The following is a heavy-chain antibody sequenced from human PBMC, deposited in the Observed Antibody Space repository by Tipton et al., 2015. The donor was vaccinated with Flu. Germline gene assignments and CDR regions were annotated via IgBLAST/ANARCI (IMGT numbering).Heavy chain of an antibody. CDR1: GGSISSYY. CDR2: ISYSGST. V-gene: IGHV4-59*01. J-gene: IGHJ4*02. D-gene: IGHD5-24*01. CDR3: ARVDDYTLKD. Sequence: TLSLTCTVSGGSISSYYWSWVRQPPGKGLEWIGYISYSGSTNYNPSLNSRVPISVDTSKNQLSLKVSSVTAADTAVYYCARVDDYTLKDWGQGTLVTVSS.